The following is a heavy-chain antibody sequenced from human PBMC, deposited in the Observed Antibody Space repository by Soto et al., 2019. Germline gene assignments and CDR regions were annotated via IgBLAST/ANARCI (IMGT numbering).Heavy chain of an antibody. CDR1: GLSLNSLW. D-gene: IGHD1-20*01. V-gene: IGHV3-74*01. CDR2: INGNGRST. CDR3: ASYNWPATSDY. J-gene: IGHJ4*02. Sequence: EVQLVESGGGLVQPGGSLRLSCAATGLSLNSLWMYWIRQSPGGGLQWISGINGNGRSTRYVDSVSGRFTISRDNAQNTLYRQMNSLSAADTAIYYCASYNWPATSDYWGQGTPVTVSS.